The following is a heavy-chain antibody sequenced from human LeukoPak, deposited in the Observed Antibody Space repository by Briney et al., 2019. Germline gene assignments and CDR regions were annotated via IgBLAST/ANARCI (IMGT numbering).Heavy chain of an antibody. J-gene: IGHJ4*02. CDR1: GFIFSSYS. CDR2: ISSSSSTI. CDR3: ARESTTETRSVDY. V-gene: IGHV3-48*04. D-gene: IGHD4-17*01. Sequence: GGSLRLSCAASGFIFSSYSMNWVRQAPGKGLEWVSYISSSSSTIYYADSVKGRFTISRDNAKNSLYLQMNSLRGEDTAVYYCARESTTETRSVDYWGQGTLVTVSS.